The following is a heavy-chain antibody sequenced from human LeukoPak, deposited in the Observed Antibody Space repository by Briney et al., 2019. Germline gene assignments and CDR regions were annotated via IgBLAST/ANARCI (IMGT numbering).Heavy chain of an antibody. D-gene: IGHD3-10*01. Sequence: SETLSLTCAVYGGSFSGYYWSWIRQPPGKGLEWIGEINHSGSTNYNPSLKSRVTISVDTSKNQFSLKLSSVTAADTAVYYCARVDEFSWFDPWGQGTLVTVSS. J-gene: IGHJ5*02. CDR1: GGSFSGYY. CDR2: INHSGST. V-gene: IGHV4-34*01. CDR3: ARVDEFSWFDP.